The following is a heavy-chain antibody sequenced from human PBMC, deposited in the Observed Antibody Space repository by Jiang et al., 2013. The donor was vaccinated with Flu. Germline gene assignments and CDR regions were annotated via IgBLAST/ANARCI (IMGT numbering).Heavy chain of an antibody. CDR1: GYTFTSYY. CDR2: INPSGGST. D-gene: IGHD1-26*01. J-gene: IGHJ3*02. Sequence: VQLVESGAEVKKPGASVKVSCKASGYTFTSYYMHWVRQAPGQGLEWMGIINPSGGSTSYAQKFQGRVTMTRDTSTSTVYMELSSLRSEDTAVYYCARDVNPSGSYPDAFDIVGPRDNGHRLF. V-gene: IGHV1-46*01. CDR3: ARDVNPSGSYPDAFDI.